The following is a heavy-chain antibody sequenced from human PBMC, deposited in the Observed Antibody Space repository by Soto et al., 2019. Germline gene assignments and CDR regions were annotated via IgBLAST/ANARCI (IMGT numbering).Heavy chain of an antibody. CDR2: IYYSGST. V-gene: IGHV4-59*01. CDR1: GGSISSYY. Sequence: SETLSLTCTVSGGSISSYYWSWIRQPPGKGLERIGYIYYSGSTNYNPSLKSRVTISVDTSKNQFSLKLSSVTAADTAVYYCARVQQLDPRDYYYYGMDVWGQGTTVTVSS. D-gene: IGHD6-6*01. J-gene: IGHJ6*02. CDR3: ARVQQLDPRDYYYYGMDV.